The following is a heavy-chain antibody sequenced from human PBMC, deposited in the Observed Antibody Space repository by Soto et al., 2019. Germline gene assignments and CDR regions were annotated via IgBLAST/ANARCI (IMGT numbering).Heavy chain of an antibody. J-gene: IGHJ4*02. CDR1: GFTFNNYA. D-gene: IGHD6-19*01. CDR2: IGGNGAAT. Sequence: PAGSLTLSCAASGFTFNNYAMPSVGEARGKGLEWVSAIGGNGAATYYVDSVKGRFTISRDNSKNTLYLQMNSLRAGDTAVYFCPKDSSGRHDYWGQGTLVTVSS. CDR3: PKDSSGRHDY. V-gene: IGHV3-23*02.